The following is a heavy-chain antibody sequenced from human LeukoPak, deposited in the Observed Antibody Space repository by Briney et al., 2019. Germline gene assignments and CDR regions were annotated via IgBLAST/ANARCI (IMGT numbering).Heavy chain of an antibody. V-gene: IGHV4-34*01. CDR1: GGSFSGYY. CDR2: FNHSGTA. CDR3: ASLNPFSGRRNAFDI. D-gene: IGHD1-26*01. Sequence: SETLSLTCAVHGGSFSGYYWSWIRQPPGQGRNGLGEFNHSGTARYNPSLESRVTISVDTSKSQSSLNVYFVTAADTAVYYCASLNPFSGRRNAFDIWGQGAMVTVSS. J-gene: IGHJ3*02.